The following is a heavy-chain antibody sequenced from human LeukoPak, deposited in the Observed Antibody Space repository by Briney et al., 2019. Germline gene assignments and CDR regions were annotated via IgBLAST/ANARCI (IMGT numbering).Heavy chain of an antibody. CDR1: GFTFDDYG. D-gene: IGHD5-18*01. Sequence: GGSLRLSCAASGFTFDDYGMSWVREAPGMGLEWVSAIGGSGGSTYYADSVKGRFTISGDNSKSILSLQMNSLRAEDTAIYYCATYRQVLLPFESWGQGTLVTVSS. CDR3: ATYRQVLLPFES. J-gene: IGHJ4*02. CDR2: IGGSGGST. V-gene: IGHV3-23*01.